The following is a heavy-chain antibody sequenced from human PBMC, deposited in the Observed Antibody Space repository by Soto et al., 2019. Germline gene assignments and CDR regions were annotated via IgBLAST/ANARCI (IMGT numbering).Heavy chain of an antibody. CDR1: GFSLSNARMG. V-gene: IGHV2-26*01. D-gene: IGHD6-13*01. Sequence: QVTLKESGPVLVKPTETLTLTCTVSGFSLSNARMGVSWIRPPPGKALEWLAHIFSNDEKSYSTSLKSRLTTSKDTSKSQVVLTMTNMDPVDTATYYCARILPSSGVAAAGNLDYWGQGTLVTVSS. J-gene: IGHJ4*02. CDR3: ARILPSSGVAAAGNLDY. CDR2: IFSNDEK.